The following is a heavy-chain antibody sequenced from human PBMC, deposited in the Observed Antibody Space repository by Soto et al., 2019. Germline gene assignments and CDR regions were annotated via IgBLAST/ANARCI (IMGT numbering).Heavy chain of an antibody. D-gene: IGHD6-13*01. Sequence: QVTLKESGPVLVKPTETLTLTCTVSGFSLSNARMGVSWIRQPPGKALEWLAHIFSNDEKSYSTSLKSRLTTSKDTPKSQVVLTRTNMDPVDTATYYCARLRNRPSIAAANWYDAFDIWGQGTMVTVSS. CDR3: ARLRNRPSIAAANWYDAFDI. J-gene: IGHJ3*02. CDR1: GFSLSNARMG. CDR2: IFSNDEK. V-gene: IGHV2-26*01.